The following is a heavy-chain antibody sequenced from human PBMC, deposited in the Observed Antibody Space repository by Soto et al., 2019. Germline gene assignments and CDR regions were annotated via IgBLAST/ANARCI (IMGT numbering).Heavy chain of an antibody. CDR2: IYYSGST. J-gene: IGHJ5*02. Sequence: QLHLRESGPGLVKPSETLSLTCTVSGGSITSSSYYWGWIRQPPGKGLEWIGSIYYSGSTYYNPSIKSRVTISVDTSKNQFSLKLSSVTADDTAVYYCATQEVGGSYVYTFDPWGQGTLVTVSS. D-gene: IGHD1-26*01. CDR3: ATQEVGGSYVYTFDP. CDR1: GGSITSSSYY. V-gene: IGHV4-39*01.